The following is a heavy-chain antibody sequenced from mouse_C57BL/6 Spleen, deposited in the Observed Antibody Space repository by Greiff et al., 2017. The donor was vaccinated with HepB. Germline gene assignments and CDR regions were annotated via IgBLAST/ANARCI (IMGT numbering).Heavy chain of an antibody. CDR2: IDPSDSYT. Sequence: QVQLQQPGAELVKPGASVKLSCKASGYTFTSYWMQWVKQRPGQGLEWIGEIDPSDSYTNYNQKFKGKATLTVDTSSSTAYMQLSSLTSEDSAVYYCARHYGSSLYYFDYWGQGTTRTVSS. CDR1: GYTFTSYW. CDR3: ARHYGSSLYYFDY. J-gene: IGHJ2*01. D-gene: IGHD1-1*01. V-gene: IGHV1-50*01.